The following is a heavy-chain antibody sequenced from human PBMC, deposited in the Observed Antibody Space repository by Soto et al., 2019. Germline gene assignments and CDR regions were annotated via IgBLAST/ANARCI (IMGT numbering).Heavy chain of an antibody. J-gene: IGHJ4*02. Sequence: GGSLRLSCAASGFTFSSYAMHWVRQAPGKGLEWVAVISYDGSNKYYADSVKGRFTISRDNSKNTLYLQMNSLRAEDTAVYYCARDHYYYDSSGYYYVWGQGTLVTVSS. CDR2: ISYDGSNK. CDR1: GFTFSSYA. CDR3: ARDHYYYDSSGYYYV. D-gene: IGHD3-22*01. V-gene: IGHV3-30-3*01.